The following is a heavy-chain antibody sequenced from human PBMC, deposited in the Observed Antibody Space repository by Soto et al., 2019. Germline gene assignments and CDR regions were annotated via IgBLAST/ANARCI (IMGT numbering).Heavy chain of an antibody. CDR2: IIPIFGRA. CDR1: GGTFSSYA. CDR3: ARDRGPSSGYYPYWFDP. Sequence: QVQLVQSGAEVKKPGSSVKVSCKASGGTFSSYAITWVRQAPGQGLEWVGGIIPIFGRANYAQKFQGRVTISADDRTSTAYVALSSLRSEDTAVYYCARDRGPSSGYYPYWFDPWGQGTLVTVSS. V-gene: IGHV1-69*12. J-gene: IGHJ5*02. D-gene: IGHD3-22*01.